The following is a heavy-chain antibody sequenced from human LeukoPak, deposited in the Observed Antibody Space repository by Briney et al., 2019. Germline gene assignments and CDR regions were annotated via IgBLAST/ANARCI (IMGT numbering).Heavy chain of an antibody. CDR1: GFTFASYA. J-gene: IGHJ4*02. Sequence: PGGSLRLSCAASGFTFASYAMHWVRQPPGKGLEWVTLLAYDGSSGQYADSVKGRFTISRDNSQNTVDLQMDSLRAEDTAVYYCARGGPLGDTNRFNFWGQGILVTVSS. V-gene: IGHV3-30*04. CDR2: LAYDGSSG. D-gene: IGHD1-14*01. CDR3: ARGGPLGDTNRFNF.